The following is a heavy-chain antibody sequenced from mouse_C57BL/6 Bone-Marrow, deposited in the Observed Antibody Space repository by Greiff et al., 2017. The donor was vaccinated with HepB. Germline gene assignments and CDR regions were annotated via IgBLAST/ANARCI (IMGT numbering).Heavy chain of an antibody. CDR3: ARGGYYYGYYFDY. J-gene: IGHJ2*01. CDR1: GYTFTSYW. CDR2: IDPSDSYT. V-gene: IGHV1-50*01. D-gene: IGHD1-1*01. Sequence: VQLQQPGAELVKPGASVKLSCKASGYTFTSYWMQWVKQRPGQGLEWIGEIDPSDSYTNYNQKFKGKATLTVDTSSSTAYMQLSSLTSEDSAVYYCARGGYYYGYYFDYWGQGTTLTVSS.